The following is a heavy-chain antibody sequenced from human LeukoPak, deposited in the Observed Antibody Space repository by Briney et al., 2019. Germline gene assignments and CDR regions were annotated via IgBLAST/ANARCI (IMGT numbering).Heavy chain of an antibody. Sequence: PSETLSLTCAVYGGSFSGYYWSWIRQPPGKGLEWIGEINHSGSTNYNPSLKSRVTISVDTSKNQFSLKLSSVTAADTAVYYCASRFPHHGWYFDLWGRGTLVTVSS. CDR3: ASRFPHHGWYFDL. J-gene: IGHJ2*01. D-gene: IGHD1-14*01. V-gene: IGHV4-34*01. CDR2: INHSGST. CDR1: GGSFSGYY.